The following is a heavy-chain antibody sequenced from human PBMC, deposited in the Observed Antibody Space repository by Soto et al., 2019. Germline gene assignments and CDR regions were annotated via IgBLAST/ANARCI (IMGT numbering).Heavy chain of an antibody. V-gene: IGHV6-1*01. D-gene: IGHD3-22*01. J-gene: IGHJ5*02. CDR1: GDSVSSNSAA. Sequence: SQTLSLTCALSGDSVSSNSAAWNWIRQSPSRGLEWLGRTYYRSKWYNDYAVSVKSRITINPDTSKNQFSLQLNSVTPEGTAVYYCARDPLGGARGPMNKRKRFDPWGQGTLVTVSS. CDR2: TYYRSKWYN. CDR3: ARDPLGGARGPMNKRKRFDP.